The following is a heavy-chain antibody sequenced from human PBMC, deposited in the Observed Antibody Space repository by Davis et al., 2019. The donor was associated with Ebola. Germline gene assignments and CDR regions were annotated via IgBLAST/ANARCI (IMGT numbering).Heavy chain of an antibody. Sequence: SVKVSCKASGGTFTNYAISWMRQAPGQGLEWMGGIIPLFGAANYARKFQGRVTISADESTSTAFMELTGLRSEDTAMYYCATRDSSSSWYYYYMDVWGKGTTVTVSS. CDR3: ATRDSSSSWYYYYMDV. D-gene: IGHD6-6*01. J-gene: IGHJ6*03. V-gene: IGHV1-69*13. CDR1: GGTFTNYA. CDR2: IIPLFGAA.